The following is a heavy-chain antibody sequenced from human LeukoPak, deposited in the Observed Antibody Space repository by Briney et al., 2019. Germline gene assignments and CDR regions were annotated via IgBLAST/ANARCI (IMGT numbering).Heavy chain of an antibody. V-gene: IGHV3-74*01. Sequence: GGSLRLSCAASGFTFSTYWMHLVRQAPGKGLVWVSRINNEETAANYADSVQGRFTISRDNANNMLYLQMDSLRAEDTAVYYCARESTVGPIQADALDIWGQGTMVTVSS. D-gene: IGHD1-26*01. CDR3: ARESTVGPIQADALDI. CDR1: GFTFSTYW. J-gene: IGHJ3*02. CDR2: INNEETAA.